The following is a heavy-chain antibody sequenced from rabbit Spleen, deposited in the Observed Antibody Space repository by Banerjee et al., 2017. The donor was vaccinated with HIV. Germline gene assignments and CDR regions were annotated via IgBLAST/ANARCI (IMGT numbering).Heavy chain of an antibody. D-gene: IGHD1-1*01. J-gene: IGHJ6*01. CDR3: ARDTSSSFSSYGMDL. CDR1: GFSFSSSYW. Sequence: QEQLEESGGDLVKPEGSLTLTCTASGFSFSSSYWICWVRQAPGKGLEWIGCIYTGSGSTYYASWAKGRFTASKTSSTTVTLQMTSLTAADTATYFCARDTSSSFSSYGMDLWGQGTLVTVS. CDR2: IYTGSGST. V-gene: IGHV1S45*01.